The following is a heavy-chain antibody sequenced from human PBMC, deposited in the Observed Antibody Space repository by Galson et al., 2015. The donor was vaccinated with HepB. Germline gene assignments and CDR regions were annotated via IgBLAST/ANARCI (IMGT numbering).Heavy chain of an antibody. CDR1: GFTFSSYS. J-gene: IGHJ6*02. CDR3: ARVMDLWFGEYFYGMDV. CDR2: ISSSSSYI. V-gene: IGHV3-21*01. Sequence: SLRLSCAASGFTFSSYSMNWVRQAPGKGLEWVSSISSSSSYIYYADSVKGRFTISRDNAKNSLYLQMNSLRAEDTAVYYCARVMDLWFGEYFYGMDVWGQGTTVTVSS. D-gene: IGHD3-10*01.